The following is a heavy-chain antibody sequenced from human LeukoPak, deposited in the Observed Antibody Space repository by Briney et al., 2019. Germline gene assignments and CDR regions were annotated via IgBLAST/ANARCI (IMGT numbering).Heavy chain of an antibody. CDR2: ISWNSGSI. CDR3: AKDQGYSYGSGAFDI. V-gene: IGHV3-9*03. J-gene: IGHJ3*02. Sequence: GGSLRLSCAASGFTFDDYAMHWVRQAPGKGLEWVSGISWNSGSIGYADSVKGRFTISRDNAKNSLYLQMNSLRAEDMALYYCAKDQGYSYGSGAFDIWGQGTMVTVSS. CDR1: GFTFDDYA. D-gene: IGHD5-18*01.